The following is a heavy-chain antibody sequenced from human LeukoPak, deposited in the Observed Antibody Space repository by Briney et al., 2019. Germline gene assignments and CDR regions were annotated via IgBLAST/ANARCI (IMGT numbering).Heavy chain of an antibody. V-gene: IGHV4-4*07. CDR1: GDSISRYY. CDR3: ARGFYYGSGSYLDY. CDR2: IYNGGII. J-gene: IGHJ4*02. D-gene: IGHD3-10*01. Sequence: SETLSLTCTVSGDSISRYYWSWIRQPAGKGLEWIGRIYNGGIITYNPSLKSRVTMSIDTSNNQFSLRLRFVTAADTAVYYCARGFYYGSGSYLDYWGQGTLVTVSS.